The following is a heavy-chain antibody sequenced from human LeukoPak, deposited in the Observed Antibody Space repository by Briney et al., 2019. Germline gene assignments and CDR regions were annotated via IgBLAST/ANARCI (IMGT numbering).Heavy chain of an antibody. V-gene: IGHV4-38-2*02. Sequence: SETLSLTCTVSNYPISGSHYWGWTRQPPGKGLEWIGSLYHSGGNTFYNPSLEGRITMSVDTSKNPFSLKRNSVTAADTAVYYCARDHATLTGHIQYFDPWGQGTLVTVPS. D-gene: IGHD1-20*01. CDR2: LYHSGGNT. CDR3: ARDHATLTGHIQYFDP. J-gene: IGHJ5*02. CDR1: NYPISGSHY.